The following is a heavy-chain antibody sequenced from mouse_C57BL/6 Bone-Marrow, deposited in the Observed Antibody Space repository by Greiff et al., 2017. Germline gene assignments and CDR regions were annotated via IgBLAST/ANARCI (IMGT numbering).Heavy chain of an antibody. CDR2: ISDGGSYT. CDR3: ARDPTVVAGAMDD. Sequence: EVKLLESGGGLVKPGGSLKLSCAASGFTFSSYAMPWVRQTPEKRLEWVATISDGGSYTYYPDNVKGRFTISGDNAKNNLYLQMSHLKSEDTAMYYCARDPTVVAGAMDDGGQGSSVTVAS. CDR1: GFTFSSYA. D-gene: IGHD1-1*01. V-gene: IGHV5-4*01. J-gene: IGHJ4*01.